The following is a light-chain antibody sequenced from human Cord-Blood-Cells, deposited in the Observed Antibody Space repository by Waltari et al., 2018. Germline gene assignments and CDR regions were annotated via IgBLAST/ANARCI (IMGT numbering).Light chain of an antibody. CDR3: NSRDSSGNLVV. Sequence: SSELTQDPAVSVALGQTVRITCQGDSLRSSYTCWYQQKPGQAPVLVIYGKNNRPPGIPDRFSGSSSGNTASLTITGAQAEDEADYYCNSRDSSGNLVVFGGGTKLTVL. CDR2: GKN. J-gene: IGLJ2*01. V-gene: IGLV3-19*01. CDR1: SLRSSY.